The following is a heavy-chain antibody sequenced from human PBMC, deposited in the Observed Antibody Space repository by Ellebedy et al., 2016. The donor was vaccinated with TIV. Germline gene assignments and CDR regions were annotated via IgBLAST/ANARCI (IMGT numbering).Heavy chain of an antibody. Sequence: AASVKVSCKASGYTFTDYYMYWVRQAPGQGLEWMGWINPDGGGTNYPQKFEGRVTMTRDPSTNTVYMDLSRLRSDDTAVYYCARERFQGSDFDYWGQGTLVTVSS. CDR2: INPDGGGT. CDR1: GYTFTDYY. V-gene: IGHV1-2*02. CDR3: ARERFQGSDFDY. J-gene: IGHJ4*02.